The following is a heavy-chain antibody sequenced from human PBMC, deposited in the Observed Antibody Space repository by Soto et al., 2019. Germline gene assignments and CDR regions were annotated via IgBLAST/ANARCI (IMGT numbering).Heavy chain of an antibody. CDR1: GGSINSSGHY. CDR3: ARGSTGYSSSWYRF. D-gene: IGHD6-13*01. CDR2: IYNSGSA. V-gene: IGHV4-39*01. J-gene: IGHJ4*02. Sequence: PSETLSLTCTVSGGSINSSGHYWGWIRQTPGKGLEWLGNIYNSGSAYYNPSLKSRVTISVDTSKNQFSLNLSSVTAADTAVYYCARGSTGYSSSWYRFWGQGTLVTVS.